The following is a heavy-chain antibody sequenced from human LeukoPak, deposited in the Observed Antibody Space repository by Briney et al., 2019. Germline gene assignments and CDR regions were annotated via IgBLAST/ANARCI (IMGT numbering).Heavy chain of an antibody. D-gene: IGHD6-13*01. CDR3: ARASEQQLILDY. Sequence: GGSLRLSCAASGFTVSSNYMSWVRQAPGKGLEWVSVIYSGGSTYYADSVKGRFTISRDNSKNTLYLQMNSLRAADTAVYYCARASEQQLILDYWGQGTLVTVSS. V-gene: IGHV3-53*01. CDR2: IYSGGST. J-gene: IGHJ4*02. CDR1: GFTVSSNY.